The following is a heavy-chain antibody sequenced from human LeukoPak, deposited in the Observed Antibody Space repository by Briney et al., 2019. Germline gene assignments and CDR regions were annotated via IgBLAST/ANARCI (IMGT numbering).Heavy chain of an antibody. V-gene: IGHV1-18*01. CDR1: GYTFTSYG. D-gene: IGHD3-10*01. J-gene: IGHJ3*02. CDR2: ISAYNGNT. Sequence: ASVKVSCKASGYTFTSYGISWVRQAPGQGLEWMGWISAYNGNTNYAQKLQGRVTMTTDTSTSTAYMALRSLRSDDTAVYYCARDFSTPYYYGSGSYFDAFDIWGQGTMVTVSS. CDR3: ARDFSTPYYYGSGSYFDAFDI.